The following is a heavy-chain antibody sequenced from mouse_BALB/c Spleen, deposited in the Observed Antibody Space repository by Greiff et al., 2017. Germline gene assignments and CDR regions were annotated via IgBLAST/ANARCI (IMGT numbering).Heavy chain of an antibody. J-gene: IGHJ2*01. CDR3: ASVEGGYFDY. Sequence: EVQRVESGPGLVKPSQSLSLTCSVTGYSITSGYYWNWIRQFPGNKLEWMGYISYDGSNNYNPSLKNRISITRDTSKNQFFLKLNSVTTEDTATYYCASVEGGYFDYWGQGTTLTVSS. V-gene: IGHV3-6*02. CDR1: GYSITSGYY. CDR2: ISYDGSN.